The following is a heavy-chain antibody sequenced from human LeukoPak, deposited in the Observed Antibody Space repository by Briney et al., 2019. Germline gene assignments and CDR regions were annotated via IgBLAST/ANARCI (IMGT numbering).Heavy chain of an antibody. J-gene: IGHJ4*02. Sequence: ASVKVSCKASGYTFTSYDINWVRQATGQGLEWMGGMNPNSGNTGYAQKFQGRVTMTRNTSISTAYMELSSLRSEDTAVYYCAREFRETYYYGSGKGFDYWGQGTLVTVSS. D-gene: IGHD3-10*01. CDR2: MNPNSGNT. V-gene: IGHV1-8*01. CDR1: GYTFTSYD. CDR3: AREFRETYYYGSGKGFDY.